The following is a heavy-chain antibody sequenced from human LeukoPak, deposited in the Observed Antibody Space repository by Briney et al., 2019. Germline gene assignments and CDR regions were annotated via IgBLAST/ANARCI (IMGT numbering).Heavy chain of an antibody. V-gene: IGHV4-38-2*02. J-gene: IGHJ6*03. CDR2: VYHSGNT. D-gene: IGHD3-10*01. CDR3: AKEITGGLYYMDV. CDR1: GSSISSAYY. Sequence: SETLSLTCTVSGSSISSAYYWGWIRQPPGKGLEWIANVYHSGNTYYNPPLKSRVTISVDTSKNQFSLKLSSVTAADTAVYYCAKEITGGLYYMDVWGKGTTVTVSS.